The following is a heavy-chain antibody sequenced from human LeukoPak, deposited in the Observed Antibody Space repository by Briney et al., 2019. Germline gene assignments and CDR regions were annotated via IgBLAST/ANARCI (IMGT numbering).Heavy chain of an antibody. CDR3: ARCGAVAGTGEGN. CDR2: IYYSGST. D-gene: IGHD6-19*01. V-gene: IGHV4-30-4*01. CDR1: GGSISSGDYY. J-gene: IGHJ4*02. Sequence: PSETLSLTCTVSGGSISSGDYYWSWIRQPPGKGLEWIGYIYYSGSTYYNPSLKSRVTISVDTSKNQFSLKLSSVTAADTAVYYCARCGAVAGTGEGNWGQGTLVTVSS.